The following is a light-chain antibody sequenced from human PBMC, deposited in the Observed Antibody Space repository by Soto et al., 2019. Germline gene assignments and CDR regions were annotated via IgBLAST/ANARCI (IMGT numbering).Light chain of an antibody. Sequence: DLQMTHSPSTLSASVGYRVTITCRASQSISSWLAWYQQKPGKAPKLLIYDASSLESGVPSRFSGSGSGTEFTLTISSLQPDDVSTYYCQQYNRWTFGQGTKVEIK. CDR3: QQYNRWT. CDR2: DAS. J-gene: IGKJ1*01. V-gene: IGKV1-5*01. CDR1: QSISSW.